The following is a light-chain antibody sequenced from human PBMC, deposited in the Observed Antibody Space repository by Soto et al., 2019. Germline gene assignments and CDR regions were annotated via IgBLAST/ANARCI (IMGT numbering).Light chain of an antibody. J-gene: IGKJ1*01. CDR2: GAS. CDR3: QQYNDWPPWT. V-gene: IGKV3-15*01. Sequence: EIVVTQSPALLSVSPGERATLSCRTSQSVRSNFAWYQQKPGQAPRLLIYGASTRVPGIPGRFTGSGSGTEFTLTLSSLQSEDFAVYYCQQYNDWPPWTFGQGTKVEIK. CDR1: QSVRSN.